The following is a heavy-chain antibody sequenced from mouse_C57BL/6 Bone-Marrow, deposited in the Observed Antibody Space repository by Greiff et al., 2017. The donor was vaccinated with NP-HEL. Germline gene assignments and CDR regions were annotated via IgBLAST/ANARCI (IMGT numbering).Heavy chain of an antibody. Sequence: EVKLMESGGCLVKPGGSLKLSCAASGFTFSSYAMSWVRQTPEKRLEWVATISAGGSYTYYPDNVKGRFTISRDNAKNNLYLQMSQLKAEDTAMYYCAREGGGLLRSYGYFDVWGTGTTVTVAS. CDR2: ISAGGSYT. CDR1: GFTFSSYA. CDR3: AREGGGLLRSYGYFDV. V-gene: IGHV5-4*01. J-gene: IGHJ1*03. D-gene: IGHD2-3*01.